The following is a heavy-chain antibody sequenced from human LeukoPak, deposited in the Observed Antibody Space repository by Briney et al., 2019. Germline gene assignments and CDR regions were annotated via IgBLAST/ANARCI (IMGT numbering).Heavy chain of an antibody. Sequence: ASVTVSCKASGYTFTGYYMHWVRQAPGQGLEWMGWINPNSGGTNYAQKFQGRVTMTRDTSISTAYMELSRLRSDDTAVYYCARGSLTYYYDSSGYYTYWGQGTLVTVSS. J-gene: IGHJ4*02. V-gene: IGHV1-2*02. CDR2: INPNSGGT. CDR3: ARGSLTYYYDSSGYYTY. CDR1: GYTFTGYY. D-gene: IGHD3-22*01.